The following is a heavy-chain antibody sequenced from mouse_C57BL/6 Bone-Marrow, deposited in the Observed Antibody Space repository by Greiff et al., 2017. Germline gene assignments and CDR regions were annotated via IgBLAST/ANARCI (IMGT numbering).Heavy chain of an antibody. CDR2: IDPSDSYT. CDR3: ARSNWDPYYAMDY. Sequence: FQLQQPGAELVMPGASVKLSCKASGYTFTSYWMHWVKQRPGQGLEWIGEIDPSDSYTNYNQKFKGKSTLTVDKSSSTAYMQLSSLTSEDSAVYYCARSNWDPYYAMDYWGQGTSVTVSS. V-gene: IGHV1-69*01. D-gene: IGHD4-1*01. CDR1: GYTFTSYW. J-gene: IGHJ4*01.